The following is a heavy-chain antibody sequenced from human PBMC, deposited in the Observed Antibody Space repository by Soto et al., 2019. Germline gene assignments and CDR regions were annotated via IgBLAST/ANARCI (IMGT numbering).Heavy chain of an antibody. CDR2: ISSTSSTI. CDR1: GFTFSSYA. Sequence: EVQLVESGGGLVQPGGSLRLSCAASGFTFSSYAMNWVRRAPGKGLEWISYISSTSSTIYYADSVKGRFTISRDNAKTSRYLQMNSLRAEDTACYHCARDEYSLAKHDYWGQVALVTGSS. D-gene: IGHD2-15*01. CDR3: ARDEYSLAKHDY. V-gene: IGHV3-48*01. J-gene: IGHJ4*02.